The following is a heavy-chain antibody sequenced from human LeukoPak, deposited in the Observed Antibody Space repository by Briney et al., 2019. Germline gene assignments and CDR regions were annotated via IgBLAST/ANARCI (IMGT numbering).Heavy chain of an antibody. CDR3: ARDLFHFGRIPDAFDI. Sequence: ASQTLSLTCTVSGGSISSGDYYWSWIRQPPGKGLEWIGEIYHSGSTNYNPSLKSRVTISVDKSKNQFSLKLSSVTAADTAVYYCARDLFHFGRIPDAFDIWGQGTMVTVSS. J-gene: IGHJ3*02. D-gene: IGHD3-10*01. V-gene: IGHV4-30-4*01. CDR2: IYHSGST. CDR1: GGSISSGDYY.